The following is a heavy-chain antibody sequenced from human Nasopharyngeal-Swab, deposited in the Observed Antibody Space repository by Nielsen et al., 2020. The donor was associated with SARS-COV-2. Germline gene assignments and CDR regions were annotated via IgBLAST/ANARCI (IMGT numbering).Heavy chain of an antibody. J-gene: IGHJ3*01. CDR2: ISYEGSKK. D-gene: IGHD3-10*01. CDR1: GFNFNNYG. Sequence: GESLKISCEASGFNFNNYGMHWVRQAPGKGLEWVAVISYEGSKKFYVASVEGRFTVSRDFSKNTLFLQMSSLRPDDTAVHYCAKVTQIFWFGQFRNDAFDVWGRGTMVTVSS. CDR3: AKVTQIFWFGQFRNDAFDV. V-gene: IGHV3-30*18.